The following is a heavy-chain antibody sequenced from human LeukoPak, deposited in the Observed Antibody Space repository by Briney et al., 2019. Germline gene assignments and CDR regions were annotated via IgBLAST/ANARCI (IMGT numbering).Heavy chain of an antibody. D-gene: IGHD3-16*01. Sequence: GGSLRLSCAASGFSFGSYAMTWARQAPVKGLEWVSAISGDGTRTYYADSVKGRFTISRDNSKNTLYLEMSSLRVEDTAIYYCAKWPEGAMDYFDYWGQGTLVTVSS. CDR3: AKWPEGAMDYFDY. CDR1: GFSFGSYA. V-gene: IGHV3-23*01. J-gene: IGHJ4*02. CDR2: ISGDGTRT.